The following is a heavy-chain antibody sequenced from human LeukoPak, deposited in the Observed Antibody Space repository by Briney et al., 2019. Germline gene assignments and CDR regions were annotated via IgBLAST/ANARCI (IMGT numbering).Heavy chain of an antibody. CDR2: ISGDGGST. Sequence: GGSLRLSCAASGFTFDDYAMHWVRQAPGKGLEWVSLISGDGGSTYYADSVKGRFTISRDNSKNSLYLQMNSLRTEDTALYYCAKVYYDSSGYYTPNFDYWGQGTLVTVSS. D-gene: IGHD3-22*01. J-gene: IGHJ4*02. CDR1: GFTFDDYA. CDR3: AKVYYDSSGYYTPNFDY. V-gene: IGHV3-43*02.